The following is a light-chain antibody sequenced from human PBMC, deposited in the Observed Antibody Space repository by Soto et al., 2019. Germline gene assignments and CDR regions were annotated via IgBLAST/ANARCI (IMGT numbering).Light chain of an antibody. Sequence: DIQMTQSPSSLSASVGDRVTVTCRTSQNINNNLNWYQQRPGKAPKLLIYSASTVQSGVPLRFSGSVSGTDFTLTISSLEPEDFATYYCEQTYSTPVTFGQGTRLEIK. J-gene: IGKJ5*01. V-gene: IGKV1-39*01. CDR2: SAS. CDR3: EQTYSTPVT. CDR1: QNINNN.